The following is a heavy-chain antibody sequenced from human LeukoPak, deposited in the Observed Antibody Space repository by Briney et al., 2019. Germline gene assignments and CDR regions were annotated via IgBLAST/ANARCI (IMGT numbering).Heavy chain of an antibody. Sequence: GGSLRLSCAASGFTFSNYAMHWVRQAPGKGLEWVAVISYDGSNKYYADSVKGRFTISRDNSKNTLYLQMNSLRAEDTDVYYCAREQYYDFWSGELYGMDVWGQGTTVTVSS. CDR1: GFTFSNYA. V-gene: IGHV3-30*04. CDR3: AREQYYDFWSGELYGMDV. J-gene: IGHJ6*02. D-gene: IGHD3-3*01. CDR2: ISYDGSNK.